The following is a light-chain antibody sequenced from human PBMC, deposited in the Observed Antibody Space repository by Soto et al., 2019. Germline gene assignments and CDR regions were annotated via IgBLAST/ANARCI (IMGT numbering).Light chain of an antibody. CDR2: GVS. CDR3: QQYGNSPLT. Sequence: EIVLTQSPDTLSLSPGQRATLSCRASQSVRSGYFAWYQQKPGQAPRVIIFGVSTRATGVPDRFSGSGSGTDFTLTISRLEPEDFALYYCQQYGNSPLTFGGGTKVDIK. V-gene: IGKV3-20*01. CDR1: QSVRSGY. J-gene: IGKJ4*01.